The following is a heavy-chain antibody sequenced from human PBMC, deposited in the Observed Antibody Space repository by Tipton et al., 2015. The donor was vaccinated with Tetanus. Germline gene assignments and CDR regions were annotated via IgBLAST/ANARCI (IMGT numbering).Heavy chain of an antibody. Sequence: TLSLTCDVSGGPVSSSNWWSWVRQAPGKGLEWIGEFYYSGSTNYNPSLKRRFTISTEKSKNQFSLRLNSVTAADKAVYFCARTPDYYYGMDVWGQGTSVTVSS. CDR3: ARTPDYYYGMDV. J-gene: IGHJ6*02. V-gene: IGHV4-4*01. CDR2: FYYSGST. CDR1: GGPVSSSNW.